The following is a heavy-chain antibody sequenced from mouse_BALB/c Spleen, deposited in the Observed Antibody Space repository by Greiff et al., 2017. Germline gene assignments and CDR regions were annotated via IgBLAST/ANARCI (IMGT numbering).Heavy chain of an antibody. D-gene: IGHD2-1*01. CDR3: NARGNYVNAY. Sequence: EVQLQQSGAELVRSGASVKLSCTASGFNIKDYYMHWVKQRPEQGLEWIGWIDPENGDTEYAPKFQGKATMTADTSSNTAYLQLSSLTSEDTAVYYCNARGNYVNAYWGQGTLVTVSA. CDR1: GFNIKDYY. J-gene: IGHJ3*01. V-gene: IGHV14-4*02. CDR2: IDPENGDT.